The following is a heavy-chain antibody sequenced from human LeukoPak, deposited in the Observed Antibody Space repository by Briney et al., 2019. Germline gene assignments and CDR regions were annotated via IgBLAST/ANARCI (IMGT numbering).Heavy chain of an antibody. CDR3: AREYGGPDY. V-gene: IGHV3-30-3*01. CDR1: GFTFSSYA. CDR2: ISYDGSNK. Sequence: GGSLRLSCAASGFTFSSYAMHWVRQAPGKGLEWVAVISYDGSNKYYADSVKGRFTISRDNSENTLYLQMNSLRAEDTAVYYCAREYGGPDYWGQGTLVTVSS. D-gene: IGHD4-23*01. J-gene: IGHJ4*02.